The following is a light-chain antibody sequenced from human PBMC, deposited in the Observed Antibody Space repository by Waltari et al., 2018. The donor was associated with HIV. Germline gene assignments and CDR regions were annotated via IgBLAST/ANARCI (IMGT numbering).Light chain of an antibody. V-gene: IGLV1-40*01. CDR1: SSNVGAGYD. Sequence: SVLTQPPSVSGAPGQRVTISCTGGSSNVGAGYDVHWYQQLPGTAPKLLIFVNINRPAWVSEHVAGSKAGNSAALAITWHKAEDEADYFCQAYDSSLTGWVFGGGTKLIVL. J-gene: IGLJ2*01. CDR2: VNI. CDR3: QAYDSSLTGWV.